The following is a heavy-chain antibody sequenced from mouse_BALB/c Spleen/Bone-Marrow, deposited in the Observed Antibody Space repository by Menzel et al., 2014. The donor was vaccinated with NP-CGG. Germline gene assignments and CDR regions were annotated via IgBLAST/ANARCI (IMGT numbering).Heavy chain of an antibody. CDR2: IDPANGNT. V-gene: IGHV14-3*02. CDR3: SSNAMDY. Sequence: EVQLQQSGAELVKPGASVKLSCTASGFNIKDTYMHWVKQRPEQGLEWIGRIDPANGNTKYDPKFQGKATITADTSSNTAYLQLSSLTSEDTAVYYGSSNAMDYWGQGTSVTVSS. CDR1: GFNIKDTY. J-gene: IGHJ4*01.